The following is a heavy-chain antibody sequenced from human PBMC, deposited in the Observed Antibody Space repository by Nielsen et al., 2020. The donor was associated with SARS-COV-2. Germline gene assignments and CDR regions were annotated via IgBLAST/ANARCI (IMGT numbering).Heavy chain of an antibody. CDR2: INHSGST. Sequence: SETLSLTCAVYGGSFSGYYWSWIRQPPGKGLEWIGEINHSGSTNYNPSLKSRVTISVDTSKNQFSLKLSSVTAADTAVYYCARGLRGSRRYCSDGSCYSHYYYGMDVWGQGTTVTVSS. D-gene: IGHD2-15*01. CDR1: GGSFSGYY. J-gene: IGHJ6*02. CDR3: ARGLRGSRRYCSDGSCYSHYYYGMDV. V-gene: IGHV4-34*01.